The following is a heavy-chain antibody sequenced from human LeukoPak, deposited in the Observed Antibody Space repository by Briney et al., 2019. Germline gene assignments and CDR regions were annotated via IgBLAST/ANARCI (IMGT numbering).Heavy chain of an antibody. CDR2: IYSGGST. Sequence: GGSLTLSWAASGFTVSSNYMSWARQAPGKGLEWVSVIYSGGSTYYADSVKGRFTISRDNSKNTLYLQMNSLRAEDTAMYYCARDTNGDVGGFDYWGQGTLVTVSS. J-gene: IGHJ4*02. CDR3: ARDTNGDVGGFDY. D-gene: IGHD2-8*01. V-gene: IGHV3-66*02. CDR1: GFTVSSNY.